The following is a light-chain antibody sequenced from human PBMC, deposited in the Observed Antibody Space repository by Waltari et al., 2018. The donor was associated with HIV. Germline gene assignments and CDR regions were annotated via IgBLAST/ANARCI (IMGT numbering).Light chain of an antibody. J-gene: IGLJ2*01. Sequence: QSVLTQPPSVSGAPGQRVTISCTGSSSNIGAGYDVHWYRQLPGTAPKLLIYGDNNRPSGVPDQFSGSKSGTSASLAITGLQAEDEANYYCQSYDSSLSGSVVFGGGTKLTVL. CDR2: GDN. CDR1: SSNIGAGYD. V-gene: IGLV1-40*01. CDR3: QSYDSSLSGSVV.